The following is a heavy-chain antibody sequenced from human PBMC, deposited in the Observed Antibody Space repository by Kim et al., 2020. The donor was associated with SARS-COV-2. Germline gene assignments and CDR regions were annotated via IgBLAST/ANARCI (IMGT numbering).Heavy chain of an antibody. Sequence: SETLSLTCTVSGGSISSYYWSWIRQPPGKGLEWIGYIYYSGSTNYNPSLKSRVTISVDTSKNQFSLKLSSVTAADAAVYYCARGGFRPQNSSGWYRYYYYYYGMDVWGQGTTVTVSS. V-gene: IGHV4-59*13. D-gene: IGHD6-19*01. CDR3: ARGGFRPQNSSGWYRYYYYYYGMDV. J-gene: IGHJ6*02. CDR1: GGSISSYY. CDR2: IYYSGST.